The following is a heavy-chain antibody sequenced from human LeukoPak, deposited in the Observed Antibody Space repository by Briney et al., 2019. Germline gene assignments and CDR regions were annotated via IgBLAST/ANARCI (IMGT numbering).Heavy chain of an antibody. CDR2: ISSNGGST. J-gene: IGHJ6*02. CDR1: GFTFSSYA. CDR3: ARDPLRSGSGYYGGSYYSYGMDV. Sequence: HPGGSLRLSCAASGFTFSSYAMHWVRQAPGKGLEYVSAISSNGGSTYYANSAKGRFTISRDNSKNTLYLQMGSLRAEDMAVYYCARDPLRSGSGYYGGSYYSYGMDVWGQGTTVTVSS. D-gene: IGHD2-15*01. V-gene: IGHV3-64*01.